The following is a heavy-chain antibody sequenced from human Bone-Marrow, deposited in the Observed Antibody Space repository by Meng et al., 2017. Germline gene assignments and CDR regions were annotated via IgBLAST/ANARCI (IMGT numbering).Heavy chain of an antibody. D-gene: IGHD2-15*01. CDR2: IYYSGST. J-gene: IGHJ4*02. CDR1: GGSISSGGYY. V-gene: IGHV4-31*03. CDR3: ARDRGHTKAFDY. Sequence: SETLSLTCTVSGGSISSGGYYWSWIRQHPGKGLEWIGYIYYSGSTYYNPSLKSRVTISVDTSKNQFSLKLSSVTAADTAVYYCARDRGHTKAFDYWGRERWSPSPQ.